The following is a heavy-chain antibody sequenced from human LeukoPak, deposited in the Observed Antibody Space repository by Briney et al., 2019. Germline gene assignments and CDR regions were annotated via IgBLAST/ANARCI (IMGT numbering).Heavy chain of an antibody. J-gene: IGHJ5*02. D-gene: IGHD6-19*01. Sequence: GGSLRLSCSASGFTFSSYAMHWVRQAPGKGLECVSAISSNGGSTYYADSVKGRFTISRDNSKNTLYLQMSSLRAEDTAVYYCVKEDLLYSSGWYWFDPWGQGTLVTVSS. V-gene: IGHV3-64D*06. CDR3: VKEDLLYSSGWYWFDP. CDR1: GFTFSSYA. CDR2: ISSNGGST.